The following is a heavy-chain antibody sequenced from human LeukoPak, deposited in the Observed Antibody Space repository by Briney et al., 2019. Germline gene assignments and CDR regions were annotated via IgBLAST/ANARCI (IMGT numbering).Heavy chain of an antibody. D-gene: IGHD6-6*01. CDR3: ARGDVAARLAN. J-gene: IGHJ4*02. CDR1: GGSFSGYY. Sequence: SETLSLTCAFYGGSFSGYYWGWIRQPPGEGLEWIGEITHNGRTNYNPSLKSRVTIAGDTSNNQFSLKLSSVTDADTAVYYCARGDVAARLANWGQGTLITVSS. CDR2: ITHNGRT. V-gene: IGHV4-34*01.